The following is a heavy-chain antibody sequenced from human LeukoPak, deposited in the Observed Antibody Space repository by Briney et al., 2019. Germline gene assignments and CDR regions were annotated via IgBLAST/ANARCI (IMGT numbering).Heavy chain of an antibody. V-gene: IGHV3-23*01. CDR2: ISGSGGST. Sequence: GGSLRLSCAASGFTFSSYAMSWVRQAPGKGLEWVSAISGSGGSTYYADSVKGRFTISRDNSKNTLYLQMNSLRAEDTAVYYCAKDYADSSGCYRAFDIWGQGTMVTVSS. CDR3: AKDYADSSGCYRAFDI. J-gene: IGHJ3*02. D-gene: IGHD6-19*01. CDR1: GFTFSSYA.